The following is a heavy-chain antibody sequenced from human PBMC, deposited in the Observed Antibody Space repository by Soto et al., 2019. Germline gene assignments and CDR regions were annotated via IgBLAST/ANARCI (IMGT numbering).Heavy chain of an antibody. CDR3: IAAAGTTYRGFDP. D-gene: IGHD6-13*01. Sequence: GGSLRLSCAASGFTFSSYAMSWVRQAPGKGLEWISSISASGSNSYHADSVKGRFTISRDNSINTLYLQMNSLKTEDTAVYYCIAAAGTTYRGFDPWGQGTLVTVSS. V-gene: IGHV3-23*01. CDR2: ISASGSNS. CDR1: GFTFSSYA. J-gene: IGHJ5*02.